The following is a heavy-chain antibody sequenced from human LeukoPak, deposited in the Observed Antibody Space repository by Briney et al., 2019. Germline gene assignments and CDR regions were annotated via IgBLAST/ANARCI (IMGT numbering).Heavy chain of an antibody. CDR3: ARLLNARFDF. CDR2: IYPNDPAT. Sequence: GESLKISCQGSGYNFPYYWIAWVRQVPGRGLEWMGIIYPNDPATRYSASFQGQVTISVDKSINTAYLQWDRLEASDTAMYYCARLLNARFDFWGQGTLVTVSS. J-gene: IGHJ4*02. CDR1: GYNFPYYW. D-gene: IGHD2-8*01. V-gene: IGHV5-51*01.